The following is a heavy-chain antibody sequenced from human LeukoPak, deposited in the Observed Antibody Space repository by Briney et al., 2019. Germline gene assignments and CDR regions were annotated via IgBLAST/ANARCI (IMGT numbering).Heavy chain of an antibody. CDR1: GFTFSSYS. CDR3: ARALVLLWFGEEDYGMDV. Sequence: GGSLRLSCAASGFTFSSYSMNWVRQAPGKELEWVSSISSSSSYIYYADSVKGRFTISRDNAKNSLYLQMNSLRAEDTAVYYCARALVLLWFGEEDYGMDVWGQGTTVTVSS. J-gene: IGHJ6*02. D-gene: IGHD3-10*01. CDR2: ISSSSSYI. V-gene: IGHV3-21*01.